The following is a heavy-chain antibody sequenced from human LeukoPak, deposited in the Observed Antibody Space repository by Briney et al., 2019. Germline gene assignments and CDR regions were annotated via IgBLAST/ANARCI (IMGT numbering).Heavy chain of an antibody. CDR1: GYVFINYY. D-gene: IGHD2-21*02. J-gene: IGHJ5*02. CDR3: ARSVTYNWFDP. Sequence: ASVKVSCKTSGYVFINYYIHWVRLAPGQGLQWMGWINPKSGATNYAQSFQGRVALTTDTSISTAFMELSNLRPDDTAIYFCARSVTYNWFDPWGQGTRVTVFS. CDR2: INPKSGAT. V-gene: IGHV1-2*02.